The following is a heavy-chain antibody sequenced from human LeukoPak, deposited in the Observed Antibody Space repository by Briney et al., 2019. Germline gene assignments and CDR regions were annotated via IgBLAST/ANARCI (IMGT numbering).Heavy chain of an antibody. V-gene: IGHV3-48*03. J-gene: IGHJ6*03. CDR2: ISSSGSTI. CDR3: ARETPKVPGYYYMDV. Sequence: PGGSLRLSCAASGFTFSSYEMNWVRQAPGKGLEWGSYISSSGSTIYYADSVKGRFTISRDNAKNSLYLQLNSLRAEDTAVYYCARETPKVPGYYYMDVWGKGTTVTVSS. CDR1: GFTFSSYE.